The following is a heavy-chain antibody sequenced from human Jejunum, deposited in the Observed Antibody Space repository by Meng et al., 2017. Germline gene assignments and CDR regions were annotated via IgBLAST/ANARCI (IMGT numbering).Heavy chain of an antibody. CDR2: MNQEGSQK. CDR1: GFIVSGNW. V-gene: IGHV3-7*01. Sequence: AGSLRLSCAASGFIVSGNWMTCVRPAPGKVLEWVAFMNQEGSQKYYVDSVKGRFIISRDKAKNSLFLQLNSLRIEDTAVYYCTTAGDGDEDESRSSWGQGPLVTSPQ. J-gene: IGHJ5*02. D-gene: IGHD1-26*01. CDR3: TTAGDGDEDESRSS.